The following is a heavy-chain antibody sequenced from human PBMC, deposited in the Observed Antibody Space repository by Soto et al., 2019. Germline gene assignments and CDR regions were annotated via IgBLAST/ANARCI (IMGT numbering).Heavy chain of an antibody. V-gene: IGHV1-18*01. D-gene: IGHD6-13*01. Sequence: ASVKVSCKASGYTFTSYGISWVRQAPGQGLEWMGWISAYNGNTNYAQKLQGRVTMTTDTSTSTAYMELRSLRSDDTAVYYCARTKYSSSWYHPDYWGQGTLVTVSS. CDR2: ISAYNGNT. CDR3: ARTKYSSSWYHPDY. CDR1: GYTFTSYG. J-gene: IGHJ4*02.